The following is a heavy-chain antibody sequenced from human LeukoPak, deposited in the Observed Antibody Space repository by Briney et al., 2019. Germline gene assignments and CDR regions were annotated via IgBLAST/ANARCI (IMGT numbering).Heavy chain of an antibody. J-gene: IGHJ6*03. CDR3: ARDGPAAHLTIDYYYYYYMDV. V-gene: IGHV4-4*07. Sequence: SETLSLTCTVSGGSISSYYWSWIRQPAGKGLEWIGRIYTSGSTNYNPSLKSRVTMSVDTSKNQFSLKLSSVTAADTAVYYCARDGPAAHLTIDYYYYYYMDVWGKGTTVTVSS. CDR2: IYTSGST. D-gene: IGHD2-2*01. CDR1: GGSISSYY.